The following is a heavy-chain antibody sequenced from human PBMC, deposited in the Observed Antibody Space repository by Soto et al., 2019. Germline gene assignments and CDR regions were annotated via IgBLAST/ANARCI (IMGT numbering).Heavy chain of an antibody. J-gene: IGHJ3*02. CDR1: GFTFSSYG. CDR3: ARDSPSGSGAFDI. CDR2: IWYDGSNK. V-gene: IGHV3-33*01. D-gene: IGHD1-26*01. Sequence: LRLSCAASGFTFSSYGMHWVRQAPGKGLEWVAVIWYDGSNKYYADSVKGRFTISRDNSKNTLYLQMNSLRAEDTAVYYCARDSPSGSGAFDIWGQGTMVIVSS.